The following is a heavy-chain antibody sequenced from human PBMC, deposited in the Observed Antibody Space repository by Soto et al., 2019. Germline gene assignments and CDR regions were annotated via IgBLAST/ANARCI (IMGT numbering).Heavy chain of an antibody. CDR1: GGTFSSYA. CDR2: LIPIFGTA. J-gene: IGHJ6*02. V-gene: IGHV1-69*13. D-gene: IGHD2-2*01. CDR3: ARVRSSTSWAFRHYYYYYGMGG. Sequence: SVKVSCNASGGTFSSYAISWVRPAPGQGLEWMGGLIPIFGTANYAQKFQGRVTITADESTSTAYMELSSLSSEDTAVYYCARVRSSTSWAFRHYYYYYGMGGWDQGTTGTVCS.